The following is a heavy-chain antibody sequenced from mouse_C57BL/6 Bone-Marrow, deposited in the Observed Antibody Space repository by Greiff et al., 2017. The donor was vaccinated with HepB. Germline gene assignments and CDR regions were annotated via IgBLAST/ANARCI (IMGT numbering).Heavy chain of an antibody. CDR3: AYYGSSSFAY. CDR1: GYTFTSYW. CDR2: IDPSDSYT. Sequence: VQLQQPGAELVKPGASVKLSCKASGYTFTSYWMQWVKQRPGQGLEWIGEIDPSDSYTNYNQKFKGKATLTVDTSSSTAYMQLSSLTSEDSAVYYCAYYGSSSFAYWGQGTLVTVSA. D-gene: IGHD1-1*01. V-gene: IGHV1-50*01. J-gene: IGHJ3*01.